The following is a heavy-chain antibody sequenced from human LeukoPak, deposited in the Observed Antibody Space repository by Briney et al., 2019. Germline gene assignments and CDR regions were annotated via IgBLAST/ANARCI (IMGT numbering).Heavy chain of an antibody. CDR1: GYSISSGYY. CDR2: IYHSGST. CDR3: ARGGDCSGGSCRVIWVAFDI. V-gene: IGHV4-38-2*02. Sequence: PSETLSLTCTVSGYSISSGYYWGWIRQPPGKGLEWIGSIYHSGSTYYNPSLKSRVTISVDTSKNQFSLKLSSVTAADTAVYYCARGGDCSGGSCRVIWVAFDIWGQGTMVTVSS. D-gene: IGHD2-15*01. J-gene: IGHJ3*02.